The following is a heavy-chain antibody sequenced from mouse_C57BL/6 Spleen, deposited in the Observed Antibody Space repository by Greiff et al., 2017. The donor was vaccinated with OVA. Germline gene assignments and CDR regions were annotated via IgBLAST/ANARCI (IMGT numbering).Heavy chain of an antibody. CDR3: ARPYGSSPYWYFDV. J-gene: IGHJ1*03. CDR2: IYPRSGNT. Sequence: VHLVESGAELARPGASVKLSCKASGYTFTSYGISWVKQRTGQGLEWIGEIYPRSGNTYYNEKFKGKATLTADKSSSTAYMELRSLTSEDSAVYFCARPYGSSPYWYFDVWGTGTTVTVSS. V-gene: IGHV1-81*01. CDR1: GYTFTSYG. D-gene: IGHD1-1*01.